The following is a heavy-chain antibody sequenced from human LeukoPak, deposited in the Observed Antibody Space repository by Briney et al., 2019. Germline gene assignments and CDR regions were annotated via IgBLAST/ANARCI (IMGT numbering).Heavy chain of an antibody. Sequence: PSETLSLTCTVSGGSISSSSYYWGWIRQPPGKGLEWIGSIYYSGSTYYNPSLKSRVTISVDTSKNQFSLKLSSVTAADTAVYYCARYTDSLDAFDIWGQGTTVTVSS. V-gene: IGHV4-39*01. J-gene: IGHJ6*02. D-gene: IGHD2-2*01. CDR2: IYYSGST. CDR1: GGSISSSSYY. CDR3: ARYTDSLDAFDI.